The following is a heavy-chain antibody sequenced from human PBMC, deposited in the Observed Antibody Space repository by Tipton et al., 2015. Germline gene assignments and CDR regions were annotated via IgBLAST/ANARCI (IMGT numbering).Heavy chain of an antibody. Sequence: TLSLTCAVSAYSISSDYYWGWIRQPPGKELELIGSIYYSGSTYYNPSLKSRVTISVDTSKNQFSLRLTSVTAADTAVYYCARRVVTTGDDWFDPWGQGTLVTVSS. D-gene: IGHD2-21*02. CDR2: IYYSGST. V-gene: IGHV4-38-2*01. CDR1: AYSISSDYY. J-gene: IGHJ5*02. CDR3: ARRVVTTGDDWFDP.